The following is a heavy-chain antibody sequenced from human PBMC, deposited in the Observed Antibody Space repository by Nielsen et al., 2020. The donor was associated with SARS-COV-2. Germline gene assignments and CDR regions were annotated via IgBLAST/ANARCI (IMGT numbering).Heavy chain of an antibody. CDR1: GFTFSSYS. V-gene: IGHV3-21*01. J-gene: IGHJ5*02. CDR3: ARDRGRIRLPIFWFDP. CDR2: ISSSSSYI. Sequence: GGSLRLSCAASGFTFSSYSMNWVRQAQGKGLEWGSSISSSSSYIYYADSGKGSFTISRDNAKNSLYLQMNSLRAEDTAVYYCARDRGRIRLPIFWFDPWGQGTLVTVSS. D-gene: IGHD5-12*01.